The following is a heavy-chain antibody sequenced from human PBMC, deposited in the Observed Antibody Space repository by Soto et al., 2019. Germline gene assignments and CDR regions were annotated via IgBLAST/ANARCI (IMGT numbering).Heavy chain of an antibody. J-gene: IGHJ4*02. Sequence: GESLKISCKGSGYSFTTYWINWVRQMPVKGLEWMGRIDPTDSYTNYSPSFQGHVTISADKSISTAYLQWSSLKASDTAIYYCARPVTEGMATLYFDYWGQGTLVTVSS. V-gene: IGHV5-10-1*01. D-gene: IGHD5-12*01. CDR1: GYSFTTYW. CDR2: IDPTDSYT. CDR3: ARPVTEGMATLYFDY.